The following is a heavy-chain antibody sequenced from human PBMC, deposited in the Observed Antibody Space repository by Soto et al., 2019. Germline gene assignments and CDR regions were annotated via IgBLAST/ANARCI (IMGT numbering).Heavy chain of an antibody. V-gene: IGHV4-59*01. J-gene: IGHJ4*02. CDR2: FNHSGST. CDR3: ASYGGSGSAIDY. CDR1: GGSISSYY. Sequence: SETLSLTCSVSGGSISSYYWSWIRQPPGKGLEWIGYFNHSGSTNYNPSLKSRVTISADTSKNQFSLKLSSVTAADTAVYYCASYGGSGSAIDYWGQGTLVTVSS. D-gene: IGHD3-10*01.